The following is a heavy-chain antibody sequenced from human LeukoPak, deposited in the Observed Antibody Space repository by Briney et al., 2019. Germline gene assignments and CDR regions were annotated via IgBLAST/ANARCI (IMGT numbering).Heavy chain of an antibody. CDR3: ARDLHSSGWYRYYFDY. V-gene: IGHV4-39*07. Sequence: SETLSLTCTVSGGSISSYYWGWIRQPPGKGLEWIGSIYYSGSTYYNPSLKSRVTISVDTSKNQFSLKLSSVTAADTAVYYCARDLHSSGWYRYYFDYWGQGTLVTVSS. CDR2: IYYSGST. J-gene: IGHJ4*02. D-gene: IGHD6-19*01. CDR1: GGSISSYY.